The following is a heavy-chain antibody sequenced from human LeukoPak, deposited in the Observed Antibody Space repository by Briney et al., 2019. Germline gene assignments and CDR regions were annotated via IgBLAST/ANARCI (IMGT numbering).Heavy chain of an antibody. CDR1: GGSIGRSPYY. Sequence: SETLSLTCTVSGGSIGRSPYYWGWIRQPPGKALEWIGSIYFTGDTYYNPSLKSRVTISVDTSKNQFSLDLSSVTAADTAVYYCARRYSNYFFDYWGQGTLVTVSS. CDR3: ARRYSNYFFDY. V-gene: IGHV4-39*01. J-gene: IGHJ4*02. CDR2: IYFTGDT. D-gene: IGHD4-11*01.